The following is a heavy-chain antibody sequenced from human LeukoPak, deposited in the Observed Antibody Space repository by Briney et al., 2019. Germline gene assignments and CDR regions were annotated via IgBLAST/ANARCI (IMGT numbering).Heavy chain of an antibody. V-gene: IGHV1-18*01. J-gene: IGHJ6*02. CDR2: ISPYNGNT. CDR3: ARDPPLGYCSGGSCYPGEYYYGMDV. CDR1: GYTFNNHG. Sequence: GASVKVSCKASGYTFNNHGINWVRQAPGQGLEWMGWISPYNGNTHYAQNIQDRITMTTETSTSTAYLEVRSLRFDDTAVYYCARDPPLGYCSGGSCYPGEYYYGMDVWGQGTTVTVSS. D-gene: IGHD2-15*01.